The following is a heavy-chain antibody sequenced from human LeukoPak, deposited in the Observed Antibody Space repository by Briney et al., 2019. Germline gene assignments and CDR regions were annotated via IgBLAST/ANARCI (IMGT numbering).Heavy chain of an antibody. V-gene: IGHV3-20*04. D-gene: IGHD3-3*01. Sequence: RPGGSLRLSCAASGFTFDDYGMSWVRQAPGKGLEWVSGINWNGGSTGYADSVKGRFTISRDNAKNSLYLQMNSLRAEDTALYYCARGGLPTIFGVAIIKELDYWGQGTLVTVSS. CDR3: ARGGLPTIFGVAIIKELDY. CDR2: INWNGGST. CDR1: GFTFDDYG. J-gene: IGHJ4*02.